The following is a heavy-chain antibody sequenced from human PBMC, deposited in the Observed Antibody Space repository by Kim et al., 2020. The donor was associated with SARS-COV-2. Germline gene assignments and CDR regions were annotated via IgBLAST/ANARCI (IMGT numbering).Heavy chain of an antibody. D-gene: IGHD3-22*01. V-gene: IGHV3-23*01. Sequence: DSGKGRFTIYRDNSKNTLYLQMNSLRAEDTAVYYCAKGESYYYDSSGYPDWGQGTLVTVSS. J-gene: IGHJ4*02. CDR3: AKGESYYYDSSGYPD.